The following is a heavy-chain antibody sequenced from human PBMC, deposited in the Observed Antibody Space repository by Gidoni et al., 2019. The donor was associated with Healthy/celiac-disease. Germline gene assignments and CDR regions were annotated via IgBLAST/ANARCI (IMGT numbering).Heavy chain of an antibody. Sequence: QVQLVESGVVVVQPGRSLRLSCAASVFTFRRYGMHWVRQATGKGLEWVAVIWYDGSNKYYADSVKGRFTIARDNSKKTRYLQRKSLRAEDTAVYYCARDLRVWEGSPVCDPWGQGTLVTVSS. CDR2: IWYDGSNK. CDR3: ARDLRVWEGSPVCDP. D-gene: IGHD1-26*01. J-gene: IGHJ5*02. CDR1: VFTFRRYG. V-gene: IGHV3-33*01.